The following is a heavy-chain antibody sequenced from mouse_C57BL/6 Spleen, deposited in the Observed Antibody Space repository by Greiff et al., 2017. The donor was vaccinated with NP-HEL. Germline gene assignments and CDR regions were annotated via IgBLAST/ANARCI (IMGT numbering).Heavy chain of an antibody. V-gene: IGHV1-53*01. CDR2: INPSNGGT. J-gene: IGHJ4*01. CDR3: ARSSYDYVYAMDY. D-gene: IGHD2-4*01. Sequence: QVQLKQPGTELVKPGASVKLSCKASGYTFTSYWMHWVKQRPGQGLEWIGNINPSNGGTNYNEKFKSKATLTVDKSSSTAYMQLSSLTSEDSAVYYCARSSYDYVYAMDYWGQGTSVTVSS. CDR1: GYTFTSYW.